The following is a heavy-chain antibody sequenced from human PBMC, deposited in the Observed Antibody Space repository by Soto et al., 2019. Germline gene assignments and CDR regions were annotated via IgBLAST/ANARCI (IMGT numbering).Heavy chain of an antibody. CDR3: AKDIRRGFSSAWGD. J-gene: IGHJ4*02. CDR2: MSWNSGTI. D-gene: IGHD6-19*01. Sequence: EVQLVESGGGLVQPGRSLRLSCAASGFTFDDYAMHWVRQAPGKGLERVSGMSWNSGTIAYADSVKGRFTVSRDNAKNSLYLQMNRLRADDTAVYYCAKDIRRGFSSAWGDWGQGALVTVSS. CDR1: GFTFDDYA. V-gene: IGHV3-9*01.